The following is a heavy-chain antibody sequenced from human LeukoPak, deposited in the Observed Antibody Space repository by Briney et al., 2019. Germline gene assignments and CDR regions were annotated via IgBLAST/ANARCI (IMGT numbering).Heavy chain of an antibody. Sequence: PAETLSLTCTVSGGSISSISYYWGRIRQPPGKGLEWIGSIFYSGSTYYNPSLKSRVTISVATSKNQFSLNLSSVTAADTAVYYCARQRYCSGYDPVYGYWGPVTLVTVSS. CDR1: GGSISSISYY. CDR2: IFYSGST. D-gene: IGHD6-19*01. V-gene: IGHV4-39*01. J-gene: IGHJ4*02. CDR3: ARQRYCSGYDPVYGY.